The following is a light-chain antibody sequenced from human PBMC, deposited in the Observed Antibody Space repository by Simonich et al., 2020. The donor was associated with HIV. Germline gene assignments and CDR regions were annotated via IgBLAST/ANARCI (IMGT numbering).Light chain of an antibody. Sequence: QAVVTQEPSLTVSPGGTVTLTCGSSNGAVTSGHYPYWFQQKPGQAPRTRIYDTSNKHSWTPARCSGSLLGGKAALTLSGAQPEDEAEYYCLLSYSGAWVFGGGTKLTVL. V-gene: IGLV7-46*01. CDR2: DTS. J-gene: IGLJ3*02. CDR3: LLSYSGAWV. CDR1: NGAVTSGHY.